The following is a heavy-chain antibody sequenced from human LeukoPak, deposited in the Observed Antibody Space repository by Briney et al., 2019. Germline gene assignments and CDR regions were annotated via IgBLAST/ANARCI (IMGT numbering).Heavy chain of an antibody. CDR3: AREGLWFGELPFDY. D-gene: IGHD3-10*01. J-gene: IGHJ4*02. V-gene: IGHV1-18*01. CDR1: GYTFTSYG. Sequence: ASVKVSCKASGYTFTSYGISWVRQAPGQGLEWMGWISTYNGNTNYAQKLQGRVTMTTDTSTSTAYMELRSLRSDDTAVYYCAREGLWFGELPFDYWGQGTLVTVSS. CDR2: ISTYNGNT.